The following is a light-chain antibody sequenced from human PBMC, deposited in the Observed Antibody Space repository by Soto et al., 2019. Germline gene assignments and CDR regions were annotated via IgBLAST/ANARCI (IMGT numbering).Light chain of an antibody. CDR2: EDN. CDR3: QSYDSSNLV. CDR1: SGSIASNY. Sequence: NFMLTQPHSVSESPGKTVTISCTGSSGSIASNYVQWYQQRPGSAPTIVIYEDNQRPSGVPDRFSGSIDTSSNSASLTISGLKTEDEADYYCQSYDSSNLVFGGGTKVTVL. V-gene: IGLV6-57*02. J-gene: IGLJ2*01.